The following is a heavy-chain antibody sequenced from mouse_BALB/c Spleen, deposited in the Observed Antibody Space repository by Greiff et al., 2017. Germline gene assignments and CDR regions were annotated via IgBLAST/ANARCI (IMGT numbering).Heavy chain of an antibody. CDR2: INPGSGGT. CDR1: GYAFTNYL. Sequence: QVQLQQSGAELVRPGTSVKVSCKASGYAFTNYLIEWVKQRPGQGLEWIGVINPGSGGTNYNEKFKGKATLTADKSSSTAYMQLSSLTSDDSAVYFCAREYGNYRIAIDYWGQGTSVTVSS. V-gene: IGHV1-54*01. CDR3: AREYGNYRIAIDY. J-gene: IGHJ4*01. D-gene: IGHD2-1*01.